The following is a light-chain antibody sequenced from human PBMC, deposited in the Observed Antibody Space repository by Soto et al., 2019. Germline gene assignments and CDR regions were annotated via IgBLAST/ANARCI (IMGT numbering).Light chain of an antibody. Sequence: QSALTQPASVSGSPGQSITISCTGTSSDVGGYNYVSWYQQHPGKAPKLMIYEVNNRPSGVSNRFSGSKSGNTASLTISGLKAEDEADYYCTSFTSTSTYVFGTGTKLTVL. CDR3: TSFTSTSTYV. CDR1: SSDVGGYNY. CDR2: EVN. V-gene: IGLV2-14*01. J-gene: IGLJ1*01.